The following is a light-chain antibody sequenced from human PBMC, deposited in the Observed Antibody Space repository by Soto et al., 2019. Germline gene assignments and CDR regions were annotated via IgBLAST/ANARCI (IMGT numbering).Light chain of an antibody. CDR3: QQYGSSRT. Sequence: EIVLTQSPGTLSLSPGERATLSCRASQSVSSSYLAWYQQKPGQAPRLLIYGASSRATGIPDRFSGSGSGTDFTRTISRLEPEEFAVYYCQQYGSSRTFGQGTKVEIK. V-gene: IGKV3-20*01. CDR2: GAS. CDR1: QSVSSSY. J-gene: IGKJ1*01.